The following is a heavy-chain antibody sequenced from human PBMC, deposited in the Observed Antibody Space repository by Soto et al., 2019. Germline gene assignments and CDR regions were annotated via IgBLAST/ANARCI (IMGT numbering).Heavy chain of an antibody. Sequence: XESLKLSCKSFGYSFKTYWIALVLQMPGKGLEWMGSIYPSDSAVTYNPSFQGQVSISVDKSIDTAHLQWSSLKASDSAMYYCAGLAIVVPAATNAFDIWGQGTMVTVSS. CDR1: GYSFKTYW. CDR3: AGLAIVVPAATNAFDI. D-gene: IGHD2-2*01. J-gene: IGHJ3*02. CDR2: IYPSDSAV. V-gene: IGHV5-51*01.